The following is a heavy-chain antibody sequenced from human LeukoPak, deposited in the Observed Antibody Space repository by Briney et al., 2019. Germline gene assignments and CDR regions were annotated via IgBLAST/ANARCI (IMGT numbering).Heavy chain of an antibody. V-gene: IGHV4-59*08. J-gene: IGHJ4*02. CDR3: ARHSTAWYEAGY. CDR1: GGSINNYY. D-gene: IGHD6-19*01. Sequence: SETLSLTCTVSGGSINNYYWSWIRQPPGKGLEWIGNIYYSGSTNYNPSLKSRVTISVDTSENHFSLMLSSVTAADTAVYYCARHSTAWYEAGYWGQGTLVTVSS. CDR2: IYYSGST.